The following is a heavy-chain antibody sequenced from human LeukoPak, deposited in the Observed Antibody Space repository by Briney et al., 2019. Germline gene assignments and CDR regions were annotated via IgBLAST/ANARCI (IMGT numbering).Heavy chain of an antibody. J-gene: IGHJ5*02. D-gene: IGHD3-3*01. CDR3: AKAVAQYYDFWSGYYTPYNWFDP. CDR2: ISAYNGNT. Sequence: ASVKVSCKASGYTFTSYGISWVRQAPGQGLEWMGWISAYNGNTNYAQKLQGRVTMTTDTFTSTAYMELRSLRSDDTAVYYCAKAVAQYYDFWSGYYTPYNWFDPWGQGTLVTVSS. V-gene: IGHV1-18*01. CDR1: GYTFTSYG.